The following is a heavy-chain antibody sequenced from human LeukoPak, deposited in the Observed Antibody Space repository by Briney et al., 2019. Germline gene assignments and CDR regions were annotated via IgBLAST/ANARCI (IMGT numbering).Heavy chain of an antibody. CDR3: ARASSGKDY. V-gene: IGHV1-18*04. D-gene: IGHD6-19*01. CDR1: GYTFNIYG. Sequence: ESVKVSCKASGYTFNIYGISWVRQAPGQGFEWMGWISAYNGDTKYAEKLQGRVTMTTDTSTSTAYMELRSLRSDDTAVYYCARASSGKDYWGQGTLVTVSS. J-gene: IGHJ4*02. CDR2: ISAYNGDT.